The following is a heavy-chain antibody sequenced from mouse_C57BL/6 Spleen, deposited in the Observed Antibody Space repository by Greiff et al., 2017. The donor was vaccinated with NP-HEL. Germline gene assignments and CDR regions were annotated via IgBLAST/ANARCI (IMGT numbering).Heavy chain of an antibody. CDR2: IDPNSGGT. D-gene: IGHD1-1*01. CDR3: ARSITTVVATGAMDY. Sequence: QVQLQQPGAELVKPGASVKLSCKASGYTFTSYWMHWVKQRPGRGLEWIGRIDPNSGGTKYNEKFKSKATLTVDKPSSTAYMQLSSLTSEDPAVYYCARSITTVVATGAMDYWGQGTSVTVSS. V-gene: IGHV1-72*01. CDR1: GYTFTSYW. J-gene: IGHJ4*01.